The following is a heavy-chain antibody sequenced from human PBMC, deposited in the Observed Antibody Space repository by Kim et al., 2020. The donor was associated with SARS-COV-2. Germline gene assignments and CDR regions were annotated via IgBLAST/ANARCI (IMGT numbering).Heavy chain of an antibody. CDR2: ISTYNGNT. CDR3: AGDQTYGDYNCFDP. V-gene: IGHV1-18*01. D-gene: IGHD4-17*01. J-gene: IGHJ5*02. CDR1: GYTFTNYG. Sequence: ASVKVSCKASGYTFTNYGISWVRQAPGQGLEWMGWISTYNGNTNYAHKLQGRVTMTTDTSTSTAYMELRSLRSDDTAVYYCAGDQTYGDYNCFDPWGQGTLGTVSS.